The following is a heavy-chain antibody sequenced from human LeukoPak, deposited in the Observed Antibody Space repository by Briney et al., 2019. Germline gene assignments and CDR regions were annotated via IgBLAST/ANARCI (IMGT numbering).Heavy chain of an antibody. J-gene: IGHJ4*02. V-gene: IGHV4-59*01. Sequence: SETLSLTCTVSGGSISSYYWTWIRQPPGKGLEWIGYIYDSGSTNYNPSLMSRVTISVDTSKNQFSLKLSSVTAADTAVYYCARDDSSGRYFDYWGQGTLVTVSS. CDR1: GGSISSYY. D-gene: IGHD6-19*01. CDR3: ARDDSSGRYFDY. CDR2: IYDSGST.